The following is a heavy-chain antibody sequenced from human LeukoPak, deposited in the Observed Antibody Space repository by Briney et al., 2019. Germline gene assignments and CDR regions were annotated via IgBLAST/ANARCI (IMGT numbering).Heavy chain of an antibody. CDR3: AIGPPYGGYSD. Sequence: GGSLRLSCAASGFIFTTYAMTRVRQAPGKGPEWVSTISGSGGRTYYADSLKGRFTISRDNSKSTLYLEMNTLRVEDTAVYYCAIGPPYGGYSDWGQGTLVTVSS. J-gene: IGHJ4*02. V-gene: IGHV3-23*01. D-gene: IGHD5-12*01. CDR1: GFIFTTYA. CDR2: ISGSGGRT.